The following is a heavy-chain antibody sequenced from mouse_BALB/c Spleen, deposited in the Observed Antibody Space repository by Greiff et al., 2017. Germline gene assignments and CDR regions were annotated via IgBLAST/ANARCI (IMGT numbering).Heavy chain of an antibody. D-gene: IGHD2-13*01. CDR3: ARVEGEDCCDY. CDR1: GFNIKDTY. Sequence: VQLQQSGAELVKPGASVKLSCTASGFNIKDTYMHWVKQRPEQGLEWIGRIDPANGNTKYDPKFQGKATITADTSSNTAYLQLSSLTSEDTAVYNGARVEGEDCCDYWGQGTTLTVAS. V-gene: IGHV14-3*02. J-gene: IGHJ2*01. CDR2: IDPANGNT.